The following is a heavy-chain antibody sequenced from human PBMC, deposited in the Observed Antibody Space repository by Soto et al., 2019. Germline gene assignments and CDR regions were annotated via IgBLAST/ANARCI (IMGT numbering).Heavy chain of an antibody. Sequence: SKTLSLTCTVSGGSISSYYWSWIRQPPGKGLEWIGYIYYSGSTNYNPSLKSRVTISVDTSKNQFSLKLSSVTAADTAVYYCARSVAARPGIDYFDYWGQGTLVTVSS. J-gene: IGHJ4*02. D-gene: IGHD6-6*01. CDR1: GGSISSYY. CDR2: IYYSGST. CDR3: ARSVAARPGIDYFDY. V-gene: IGHV4-59*01.